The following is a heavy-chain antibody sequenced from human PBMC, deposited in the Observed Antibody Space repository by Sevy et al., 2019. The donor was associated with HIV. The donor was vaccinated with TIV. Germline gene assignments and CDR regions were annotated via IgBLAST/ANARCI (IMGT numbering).Heavy chain of an antibody. Sequence: GGSLRLSCAASGFSFNSYAMSWVRQAPGKGLEWVAGITGSGDNTFYADSVKGRFTISRDNTKSTLYLQMNSLRAEDTALYYCAKPKSGTSSFYNYNDYWGQGTLVTVSS. CDR2: ITGSGDNT. V-gene: IGHV3-23*01. CDR1: GFSFNSYA. J-gene: IGHJ4*02. D-gene: IGHD6-6*01. CDR3: AKPKSGTSSFYNYNDY.